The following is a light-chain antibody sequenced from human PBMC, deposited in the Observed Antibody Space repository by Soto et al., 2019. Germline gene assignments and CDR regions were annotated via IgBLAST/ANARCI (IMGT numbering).Light chain of an antibody. CDR1: QDISNY. V-gene: IGKV1-33*01. Sequence: IQMTQSPSSLSASVGDRVTITCQASQDISNYLNWYQQKPGKAPKLLIYDASNLETGVPSRFIGTGSGTDFTFTISSLQPEDIATYDCQQYDNLPAFGQGTRLEIK. CDR3: QQYDNLPA. J-gene: IGKJ5*01. CDR2: DAS.